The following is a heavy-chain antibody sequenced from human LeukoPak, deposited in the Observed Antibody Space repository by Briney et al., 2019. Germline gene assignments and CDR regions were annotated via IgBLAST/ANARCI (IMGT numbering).Heavy chain of an antibody. D-gene: IGHD2-8*01. CDR3: ARDPPYCTNGVCSAFDY. Sequence: ASVKVSCKASGYTFTGYYMHWVRQAPVQGLEWMGWINPNSGGTNYAQKFQGRVTMTRDTSISTAYMELSRLRSDDTAVYYCARDPPYCTNGVCSAFDYWGQGTLVTVSS. CDR1: GYTFTGYY. V-gene: IGHV1-2*02. J-gene: IGHJ4*02. CDR2: INPNSGGT.